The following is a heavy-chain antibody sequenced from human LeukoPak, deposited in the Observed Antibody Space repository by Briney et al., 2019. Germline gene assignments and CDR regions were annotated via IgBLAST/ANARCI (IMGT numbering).Heavy chain of an antibody. CDR1: GYTFTGYY. J-gene: IGHJ4*02. CDR3: ARGGFDY. Sequence: ASVTVSCTASGYTFTGYYLHWVRQAPGKGLEWMGWISPNSDDTNYAQKFRGRVNMTRDTSISTAYMELSRLRSDDTAIYYCARGGFDYWGQGTLVTVSS. CDR2: ISPNSDDT. V-gene: IGHV1-2*02.